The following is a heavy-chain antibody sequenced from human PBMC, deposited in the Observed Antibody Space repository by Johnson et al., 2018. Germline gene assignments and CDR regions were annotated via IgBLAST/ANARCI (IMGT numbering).Heavy chain of an antibody. CDR3: ATGRYCSGGSCSDPGFFQH. CDR1: GFTFSSYW. V-gene: IGHV3-7*03. CDR2: IKQDGSEK. Sequence: VQLVQSGGGLVQPGGSLRLSCAASGFTFSSYWMSWVRQAPGKGLEWVANIKQDGSEKYYVDSVKGRFTISRDNAKNSLYLQMNSLRAEDTALYYCATGRYCSGGSCSDPGFFQHWGQGTLVTVSS. D-gene: IGHD2-15*01. J-gene: IGHJ1*01.